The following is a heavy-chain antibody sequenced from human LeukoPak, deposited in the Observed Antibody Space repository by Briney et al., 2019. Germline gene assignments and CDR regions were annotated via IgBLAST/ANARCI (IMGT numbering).Heavy chain of an antibody. CDR1: GGTFSSYA. CDR2: IIPIFGTA. CDR3: ARAGYCSSTSCYSYGMDV. Sequence: ASVKVSCMASGGTFSSYAISWVRQAPGQGLEWMGGIIPIFGTANYAQKFQGRVTITADKSTSTAYMELSSLRSEDTAVYYCARAGYCSSTSCYSYGMDVWGKGTTVTVSS. D-gene: IGHD2-2*01. V-gene: IGHV1-69*06. J-gene: IGHJ6*04.